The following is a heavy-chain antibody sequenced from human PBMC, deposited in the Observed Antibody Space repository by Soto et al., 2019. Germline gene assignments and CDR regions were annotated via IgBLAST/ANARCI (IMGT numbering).Heavy chain of an antibody. CDR3: AKDGRDYIWGSYRYAAFSD. J-gene: IGHJ4*02. D-gene: IGHD3-16*02. V-gene: IGHV3-9*01. CDR1: GFTFDDYA. Sequence: GWSLRLSCAASGFTFDDYAMHWVRQAPGKGLEWVSGISWNSGSIGYADSVKGRFTISRDNAKNSLYLQMNSLRAEDTALYYCAKDGRDYIWGSYRYAAFSDWGQGTLVTVSS. CDR2: ISWNSGSI.